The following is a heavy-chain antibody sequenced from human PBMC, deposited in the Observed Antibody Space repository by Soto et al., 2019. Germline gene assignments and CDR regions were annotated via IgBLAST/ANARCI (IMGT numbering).Heavy chain of an antibody. J-gene: IGHJ6*02. CDR3: AREGPAPYYYYGMDV. CDR1: GYSFTTYG. Sequence: ASVKVSCKTSGYSFTTYGISWVRQAPGQGLEWMGWISAYNGNTNYAQKLQGRATMTTDTSTSTAYMELRSLRSDDTAVYYCAREGPAPYYYYGMDVWGQGSTVTVS. V-gene: IGHV1-18*01. CDR2: ISAYNGNT.